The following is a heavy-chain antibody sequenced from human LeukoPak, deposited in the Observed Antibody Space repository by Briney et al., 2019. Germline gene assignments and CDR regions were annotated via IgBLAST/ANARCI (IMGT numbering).Heavy chain of an antibody. CDR2: IQYDGSNE. J-gene: IGHJ6*03. CDR1: GFTFGSYG. V-gene: IGHV3-30*02. CDR3: AKDRCSNGIGCYYYYMDV. Sequence: PGGSLRLSCAASGFTFGSYGMHWVRQAPGKGLEWVAYIQYDGSNEQYADSVKGRFSISRDNSKNILYLHVSSLRAEDTAVYYCAKDRCSNGIGCYYYYMDVWGKGTTVTVPS. D-gene: IGHD2-8*01.